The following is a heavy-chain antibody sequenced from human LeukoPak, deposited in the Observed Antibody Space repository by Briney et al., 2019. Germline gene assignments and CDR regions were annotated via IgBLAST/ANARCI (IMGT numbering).Heavy chain of an antibody. CDR3: ARPRVKYYYDSSGYGAFDY. Sequence: SETLSLTCAVYGGSFSGYYWSWIRQPPGKGLEWIGEINHSGSTNYNPSLKSRVTISVDTSKNQFSLKLSSVTAADTAVYYCARPRVKYYYDSSGYGAFDYWGQGTLVTVSS. J-gene: IGHJ4*02. D-gene: IGHD3-22*01. CDR1: GGSFSGYY. CDR2: INHSGST. V-gene: IGHV4-34*01.